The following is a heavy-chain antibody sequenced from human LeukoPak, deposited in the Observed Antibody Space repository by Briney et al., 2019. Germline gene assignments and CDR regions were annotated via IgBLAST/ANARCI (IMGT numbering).Heavy chain of an antibody. CDR3: ARDLSIAVAGTRFDY. CDR2: ISRSSSYI. CDR1: GFTFSSYS. D-gene: IGHD6-19*01. J-gene: IGHJ4*02. Sequence: GGSLRLSCAASGFTFSSYSMNWVRQAPGKGLEWVSSISRSSSYIYYADSVKGRFTISRDNAKNSLYLQMNSLRAEDTAVYYCARDLSIAVAGTRFDYWGQGTLVTVSS. V-gene: IGHV3-21*01.